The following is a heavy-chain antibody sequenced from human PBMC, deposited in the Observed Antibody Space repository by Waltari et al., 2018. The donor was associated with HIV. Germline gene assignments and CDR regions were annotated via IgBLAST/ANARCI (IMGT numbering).Heavy chain of an antibody. Sequence: QVQLQESGPGLVKPSQTLSLTCHVSGSSINSDNYYWAWIRQHPERGLECIGFVYYRGSTFSNPSFKSRATISVDTSKNQFSLKLTSMTAADTAVYYCARVLYWYFDLWGRGTLVTVSS. CDR2: VYYRGST. CDR3: ARVLYWYFDL. CDR1: GSSINSDNYY. J-gene: IGHJ2*01. V-gene: IGHV4-31*02.